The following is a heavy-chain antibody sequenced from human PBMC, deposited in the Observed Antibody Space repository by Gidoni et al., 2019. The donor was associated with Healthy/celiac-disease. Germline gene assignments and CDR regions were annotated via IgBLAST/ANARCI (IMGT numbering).Heavy chain of an antibody. CDR1: GFTFDDYA. CDR2: ISWNSGSI. J-gene: IGHJ3*02. D-gene: IGHD3-16*01. V-gene: IGHV3-9*01. CDR3: AKERRGLDAFDI. Sequence: EVQLVESGGGLVQPGRSLRLSGAASGFTFDDYAMHWVRQAPGKGLEWVSGISWNSGSIGYADSVKGRFTISRDNAKNSLYLQMNSLRAEDTALYYCAKERRGLDAFDIWGQGTMVTVSS.